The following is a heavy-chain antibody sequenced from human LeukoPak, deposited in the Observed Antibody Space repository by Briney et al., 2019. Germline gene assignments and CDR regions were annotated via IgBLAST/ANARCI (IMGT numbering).Heavy chain of an antibody. CDR3: ARDSSSWYFNYYYYGMDV. V-gene: IGHV3-74*01. J-gene: IGHJ6*02. D-gene: IGHD6-13*01. CDR2: INSDGSST. CDR1: GFTFSSYW. Sequence: GGSLRLSCAASGFTFSSYWMHWVRQAPGKGLVWVSRINSDGSSTSYADSVKGRFTISRDNAKNTLYLQMNSLRAEDTAVYYCARDSSSWYFNYYYYGMDVWGQGTTVTVSS.